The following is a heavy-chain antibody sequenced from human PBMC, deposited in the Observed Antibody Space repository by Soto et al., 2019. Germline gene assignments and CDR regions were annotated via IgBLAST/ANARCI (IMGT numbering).Heavy chain of an antibody. CDR1: GGSISSSNW. V-gene: IGHV4-4*02. D-gene: IGHD3-22*01. J-gene: IGHJ6*02. CDR2: IYHSGST. CDR3: ARAGYYDSSGYSPYYYYGMDV. Sequence: PSETLSLTCAVSGGSISSSNWWSWVRQPPGKGLEWIGEIYHSGSTNYNPSLKSRVTISVDKSKNQFSLKLSSVTAADTAVYYCARAGYYDSSGYSPYYYYGMDVWGQGTTVTVSS.